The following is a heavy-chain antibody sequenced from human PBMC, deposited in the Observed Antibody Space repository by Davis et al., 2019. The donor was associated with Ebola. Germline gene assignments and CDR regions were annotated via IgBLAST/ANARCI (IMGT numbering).Heavy chain of an antibody. J-gene: IGHJ3*02. D-gene: IGHD3-10*01. CDR1: GGSISSYY. CDR2: IYYSGST. CDR3: ARVITRAFDI. Sequence: PGGSLRLSCTVSGGSISSYYWSWIRQPPGKGLEWIGYIYYSGSTNYNPSLKSRVTISVDTSKNQFSLKLSSVTAADTAVYYCARVITRAFDIWGQGTMVTVSS. V-gene: IGHV4-59*12.